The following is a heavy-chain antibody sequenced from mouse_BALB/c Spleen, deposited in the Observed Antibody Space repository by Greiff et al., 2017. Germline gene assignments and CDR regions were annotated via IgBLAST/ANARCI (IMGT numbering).Heavy chain of an antibody. V-gene: IGHV5-12-2*01. CDR3: ARHPYGNYLYYAMDY. D-gene: IGHD2-10*02. CDR1: GFTFSSYT. J-gene: IGHJ4*01. CDR2: ISNGGGST. Sequence: EVQVVESGGGLVQPGGSLKLSCAASGFTFSSYTMSWVRQTPEKRLEWVAYISNGGGSTYYPDTVKGRFTISRDNAKNTLYLQMSSLKSEDTAMYYCARHPYGNYLYYAMDYWGQGTSVTVSS.